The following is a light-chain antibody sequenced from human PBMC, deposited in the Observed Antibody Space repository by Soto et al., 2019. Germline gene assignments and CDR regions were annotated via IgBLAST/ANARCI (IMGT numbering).Light chain of an antibody. CDR2: AAS. CDR3: QQLNNYPYT. Sequence: DIQLTQSPSFLSASIGDRVTITCRASRGINSYLAWYQQKPGEAPNLLIYAASTLQSGVPSRFSGSGSGTEFTLTIDSLLPEDFATYYCQQLNNYPYTFGQRTKLEIK. V-gene: IGKV1-9*01. CDR1: RGINSY. J-gene: IGKJ2*01.